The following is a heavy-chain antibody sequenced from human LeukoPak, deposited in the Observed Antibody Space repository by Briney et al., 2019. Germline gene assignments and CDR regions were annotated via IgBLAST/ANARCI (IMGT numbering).Heavy chain of an antibody. V-gene: IGHV4-38-2*02. D-gene: IGHD3-22*01. Sequence: SETLSLTCTVSGYSISSGYYWGWIRQPPGKGLEWIGSIYHSGSTYYNPSLKSRVTISVDTSKNQFSLKLSSVTAADTAVYYCAGWYYYDSSGYYRPNLYYFDYWGQGTLVTVSS. CDR2: IYHSGST. CDR3: AGWYYYDSSGYYRPNLYYFDY. J-gene: IGHJ4*02. CDR1: GYSISSGYY.